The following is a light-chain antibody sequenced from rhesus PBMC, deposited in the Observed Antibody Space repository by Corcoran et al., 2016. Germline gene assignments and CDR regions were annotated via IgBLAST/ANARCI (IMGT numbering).Light chain of an antibody. V-gene: IGKV3S9*01. CDR2: GAS. J-gene: IGKJ2*01. CDR3: QQYNKWNS. Sequence: EIVMTQSPATLSLSPGERATLSCRASQRVSRYVAWYHQKPEQAPRLLNYGASNRANGIPDRFSCSGSGTDFTLIISSLEPEDVGLYHFQQYNKWNSFGQGTKIEIK. CDR1: QRVSRY.